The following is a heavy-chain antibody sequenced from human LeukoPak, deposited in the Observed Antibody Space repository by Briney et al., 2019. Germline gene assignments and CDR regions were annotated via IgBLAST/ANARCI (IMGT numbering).Heavy chain of an antibody. J-gene: IGHJ6*02. CDR1: GXPFSVYY. V-gene: IGHV4-34*01. D-gene: IGHD3-10*01. Sequence: SETLSLTCAVYGXPFSVYYWGWVRQAPGKGLEWIGEINHSGGTNYNPSLESRVIISVDTSRKQFNLRLNSVTAADTAVYYCLQWFPESAMDAWGQGTTVTVSS. CDR2: INHSGGT. CDR3: LQWFPESAMDA.